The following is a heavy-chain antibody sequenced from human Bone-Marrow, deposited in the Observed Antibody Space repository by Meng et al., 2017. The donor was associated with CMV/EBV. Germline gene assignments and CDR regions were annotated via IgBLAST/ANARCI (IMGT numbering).Heavy chain of an antibody. CDR2: IIPIFGTA. D-gene: IGHD1-26*01. Sequence: SVKVSCKASGGTFSSYAISWVRQAPGQGLEWMGGIIPIFGTANYAQKFQGRVTITTDESMSTASMELSSLRSEDTAVYYCASSGNPPPLYYYYGMDVWGQGTTVTVSS. V-gene: IGHV1-69*05. CDR3: ASSGNPPPLYYYYGMDV. CDR1: GGTFSSYA. J-gene: IGHJ6*02.